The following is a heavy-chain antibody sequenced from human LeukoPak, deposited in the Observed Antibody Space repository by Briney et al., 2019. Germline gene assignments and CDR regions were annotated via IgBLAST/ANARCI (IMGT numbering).Heavy chain of an antibody. J-gene: IGHJ6*03. CDR2: ISSSSSYI. D-gene: IGHD6-13*01. CDR1: GFNFSSYE. V-gene: IGHV3-21*01. CDR3: AREQAAGTYYYYYYMDV. Sequence: GGSLRLSCAASGFNFSSYEMNWVRQAPGKGLEWVSSISSSSSYIYYADSVKGRFTISRDNAKNSLYLQMNSLRAEDTAVYYCAREQAAGTYYYYYYMDVWGKGTTVTISS.